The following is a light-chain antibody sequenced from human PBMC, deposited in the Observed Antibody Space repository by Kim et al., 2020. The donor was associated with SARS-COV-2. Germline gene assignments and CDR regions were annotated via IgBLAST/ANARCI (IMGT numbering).Light chain of an antibody. CDR1: PSIVSW. V-gene: IGKV1-5*03. J-gene: IGKJ2*01. Sequence: SASVGDMVTFTGRVRPSIVSWLAWYQQTPGKAPKLLIYKASSLESVVPSRFSGRGSGTEFPLTIISLQPDDFATYYCLQNNSYPYSFGQGTKLQIK. CDR3: LQNNSYPYS. CDR2: KAS.